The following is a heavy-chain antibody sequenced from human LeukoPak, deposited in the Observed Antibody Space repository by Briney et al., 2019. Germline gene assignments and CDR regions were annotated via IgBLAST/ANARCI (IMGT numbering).Heavy chain of an antibody. CDR3: ARDYGGWFGELIHIPNWFDP. J-gene: IGHJ5*02. CDR1: GYTFTSYG. CDR2: ISAYNGNT. D-gene: IGHD3-10*01. V-gene: IGHV1-18*01. Sequence: GASVKVSCKASGYTFTSYGISWVRQAPGQGLEWMGWISAYNGNTNYAQKLQGRVTMTTDTSTSTAYMELRSLRSDDTAVYYCARDYGGWFGELIHIPNWFDPWGQGTLVTVSS.